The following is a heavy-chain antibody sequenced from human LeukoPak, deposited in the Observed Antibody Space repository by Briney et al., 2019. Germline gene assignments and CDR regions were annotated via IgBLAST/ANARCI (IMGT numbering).Heavy chain of an antibody. D-gene: IGHD3-16*02. V-gene: IGHV3-23*01. Sequence: GGSLRLSCGASGFTFSNYAMYWVRQAPGKGLEWVSGLTGRGDSAYYADSVKGRFTISRDNSKNTLYLQMNSLRAEDTAVYYCAKDQGVSGFVWGSYRRGAFDIWGQGTMVTVSS. J-gene: IGHJ3*02. CDR2: LTGRGDSA. CDR3: AKDQGVSGFVWGSYRRGAFDI. CDR1: GFTFSNYA.